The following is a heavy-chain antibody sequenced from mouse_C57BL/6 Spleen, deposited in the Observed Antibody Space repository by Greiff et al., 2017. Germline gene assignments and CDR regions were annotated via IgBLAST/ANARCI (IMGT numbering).Heavy chain of an antibody. CDR1: GYTFTSYW. Sequence: QVHVKQPGAELVRPGTSVKLSCKASGYTFTSYWMHWVKQRPGQGLEWIGVIDPSDSYTNYNQKFKGKATLTVDTSSSTAYMQLSSLTSEDSAVYYCAGIYYYGSSYFFYAMDYWGQGTSVTVSS. V-gene: IGHV1-59*01. D-gene: IGHD1-1*01. CDR2: IDPSDSYT. J-gene: IGHJ4*01. CDR3: AGIYYYGSSYFFYAMDY.